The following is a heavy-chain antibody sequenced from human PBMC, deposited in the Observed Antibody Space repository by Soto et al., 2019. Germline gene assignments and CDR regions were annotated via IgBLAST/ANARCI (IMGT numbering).Heavy chain of an antibody. CDR3: ARDDEHGSNCALAY. J-gene: IGHJ4*02. D-gene: IGHD1-26*01. V-gene: IGHV3-30*04. CDR1: GFTFSTYI. CDR2: ICPNGRDK. Sequence: QVQLVESGGGVVQPGRSLRRSCAASGFTFSTYIMHWVRQAPGKGLEWVAIICPNGRDKDYADSVKGRFTISSDNYNNRLYLQMASLRTEDTAVYYGARDDEHGSNCALAYWGQGALVTVS.